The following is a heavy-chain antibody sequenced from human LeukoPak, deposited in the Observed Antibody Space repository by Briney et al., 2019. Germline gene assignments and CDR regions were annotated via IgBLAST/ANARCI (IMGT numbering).Heavy chain of an antibody. J-gene: IGHJ4*02. V-gene: IGHV3-30*02. CDR2: ISDNAGDQ. D-gene: IGHD2-8*01. Sequence: GGSLRLSCTASGFIFRSYGINWVRQAPGKGLEWVAFISDNAGDQYYGDTVRGRATVSRDNVRKALFLQIDSLRPEDTAVYYCVKDSEEMVPRGYLDYWGKGTLVTVSS. CDR1: GFIFRSYG. CDR3: VKDSEEMVPRGYLDY.